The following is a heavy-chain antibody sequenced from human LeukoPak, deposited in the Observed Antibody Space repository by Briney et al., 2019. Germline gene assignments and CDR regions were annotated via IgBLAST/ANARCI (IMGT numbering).Heavy chain of an antibody. CDR3: ARHNPPTVVTPRAFDI. D-gene: IGHD4-23*01. V-gene: IGHV4-59*08. CDR2: IYYSGST. CDR1: GGSISSYY. Sequence: SETLSLTCTVSGGSISSYYWSWIRQPPGKGLEWIGYIYYSGSTNYNPSLKSRVTISVDTSKNQFSLKLSSVTAADTAVYYCARHNPPTVVTPRAFDIWGQGTMVTVSS. J-gene: IGHJ3*02.